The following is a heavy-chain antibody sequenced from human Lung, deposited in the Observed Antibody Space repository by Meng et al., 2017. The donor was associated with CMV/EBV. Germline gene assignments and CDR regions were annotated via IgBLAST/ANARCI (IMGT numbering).Heavy chain of an antibody. CDR2: INHSGST. V-gene: IGHV4-34*01. D-gene: IGHD1-26*01. Sequence: SETXSLXXAVYGGSFSGYYWSWIRQPPGKGLEWIGEINHSGSTNYNPSLKSRVTISVETSKNQFSLKLSSVTAADTAAYYCARVIGYGGSGRVDYWGQGTXVTVSS. J-gene: IGHJ4*02. CDR1: GGSFSGYY. CDR3: ARVIGYGGSGRVDY.